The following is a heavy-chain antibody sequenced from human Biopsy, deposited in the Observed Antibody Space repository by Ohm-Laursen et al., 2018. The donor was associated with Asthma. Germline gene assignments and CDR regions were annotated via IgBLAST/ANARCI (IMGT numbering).Heavy chain of an antibody. J-gene: IGHJ4*02. V-gene: IGHV3-11*01. Sequence: SLRLSCTASGFTFRDYYMTWIRQAPGKGLEWVAYISSRGSNIFYADSVKGRFTISRDNAKKSLLLEMNSLTVEDTAVYFCARGYSTSWYFGYWGQGTLVTVSS. CDR2: ISSRGSNI. CDR1: GFTFRDYY. D-gene: IGHD6-13*01. CDR3: ARGYSTSWYFGY.